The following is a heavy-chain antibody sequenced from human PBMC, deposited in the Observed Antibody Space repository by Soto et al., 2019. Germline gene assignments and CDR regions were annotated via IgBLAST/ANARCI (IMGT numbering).Heavy chain of an antibody. CDR3: ARDWNSSGHWYFDL. CDR1: GGSISSYY. J-gene: IGHJ2*01. V-gene: IGHV4-59*01. Sequence: QVQLQESGPGLVKPSETLSLTCTVSGGSISSYYWSWIRQPPGKGLEWIGYIYYSGSTNYNPSLKSRVTXXVXTXXNQFSLKLSSVTAADTAVYYCARDWNSSGHWYFDLWGRGTLVTVSS. D-gene: IGHD3-22*01. CDR2: IYYSGST.